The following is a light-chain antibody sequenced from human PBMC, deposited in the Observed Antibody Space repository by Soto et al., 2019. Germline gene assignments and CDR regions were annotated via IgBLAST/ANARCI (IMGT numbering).Light chain of an antibody. CDR2: EVF. J-gene: IGLJ1*01. CDR1: SSDIGGYNY. V-gene: IGLV2-14*01. Sequence: QSALTQPASVSGSPGQSITISCTGTSSDIGGYNYVSWYQQHPGKAPKLMIYEVFDRPAAVSRRFSGSKSGNTASLTISGLQAEDEADHYCSSYRSGNTYVFGTGTKVTVL. CDR3: SSYRSGNTYV.